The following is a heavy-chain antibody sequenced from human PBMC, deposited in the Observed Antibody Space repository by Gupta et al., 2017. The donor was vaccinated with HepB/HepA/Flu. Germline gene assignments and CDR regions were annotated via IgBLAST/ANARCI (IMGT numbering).Heavy chain of an antibody. CDR2: ISGSGGGT. Sequence: EVQLLESGGGLVKPGGSLRLSCAASGFTFSSYAMSWVRQAPGKGLEWVSGISGSGGGTYYADSVKGRFTISRDNSKNTLYLQMNSLRTEDTAVYYCAKGYGLYCSGGSCYVDYWGQGTLVTVSS. D-gene: IGHD2-15*01. J-gene: IGHJ4*02. CDR3: AKGYGLYCSGGSCYVDY. CDR1: GFTFSSYA. V-gene: IGHV3-23*01.